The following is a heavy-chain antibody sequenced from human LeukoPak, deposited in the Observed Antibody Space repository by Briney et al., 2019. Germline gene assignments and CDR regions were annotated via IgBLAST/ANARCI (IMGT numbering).Heavy chain of an antibody. V-gene: IGHV1-24*01. CDR1: GYTLTELS. D-gene: IGHD6-6*01. CDR3: ATGAIRGIAARLPFDY. J-gene: IGHJ4*02. Sequence: ASVKVSCKVSGYTLTELSMHWVRQAPGKGLEWIGGFDPEDGETIYAQKFQGRVTMTEDTSTDTAYMELSSLRSEDTAVYYCATGAIRGIAARLPFDYWGQGTLVTVSS. CDR2: FDPEDGET.